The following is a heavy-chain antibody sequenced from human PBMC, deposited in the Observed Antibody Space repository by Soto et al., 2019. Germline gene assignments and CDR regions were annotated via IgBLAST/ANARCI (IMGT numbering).Heavy chain of an antibody. J-gene: IGHJ4*02. CDR3: ARGGLYAYYNDI. CDR1: GFTFSNYW. CDR2: IKGDGSSR. V-gene: IGHV3-74*01. D-gene: IGHD3-10*01. Sequence: EVHLVESGGGLVQPGESLRLSCAASGFTFSNYWMHWVRQAPGEGLVWVSRIKGDGSSRDYADSVKGRFTVSRDNAENTVYLQMNSLRAKDSATYYCARGGLYAYYNDIWGQGTLVTVSS.